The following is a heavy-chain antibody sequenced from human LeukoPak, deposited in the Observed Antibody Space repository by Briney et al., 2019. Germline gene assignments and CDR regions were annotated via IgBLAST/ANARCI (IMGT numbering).Heavy chain of an antibody. Sequence: GASVKVSCKASGGTFSSYAISWVRQAPGQGLEWMGGIIPIFGTANYAQKFQGRVTITADESTSTAYMELSSLRSEGTAVYYCARVEPYDFWSGYYNIDYWGQGTLVTVSS. CDR3: ARVEPYDFWSGYYNIDY. CDR1: GGTFSSYA. V-gene: IGHV1-69*13. J-gene: IGHJ4*02. D-gene: IGHD3-3*01. CDR2: IIPIFGTA.